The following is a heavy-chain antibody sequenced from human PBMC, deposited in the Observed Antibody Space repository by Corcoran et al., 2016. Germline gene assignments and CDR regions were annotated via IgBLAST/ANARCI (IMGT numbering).Heavy chain of an antibody. Sequence: EVQLVESGGGLVKPGGSLRLSCAASGFTFSNAWMSWVRQAPGKGLEWVGRIKSKTDSGTTDYAAPVKGRFTIPRDDSKNTRYLQMNSLKTEDTAVYYCTTDRSSSPDAFDIWGQGYMVTV. CDR3: TTDRSSSPDAFDI. CDR1: GFTFSNAW. V-gene: IGHV3-15*01. CDR2: IKSKTDSGTT. D-gene: IGHD1-26*01. J-gene: IGHJ3*02.